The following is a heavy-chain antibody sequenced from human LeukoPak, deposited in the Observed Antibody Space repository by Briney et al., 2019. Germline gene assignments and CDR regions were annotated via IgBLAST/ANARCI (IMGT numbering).Heavy chain of an antibody. J-gene: IGHJ6*02. V-gene: IGHV1-18*01. CDR1: GYTFTSYG. CDR2: ISAYNGNT. CDR3: ARDNGYCSSTSCPYPYYYYGMDV. D-gene: IGHD2-2*01. Sequence: ASVKVSCKASGYTFTSYGISWVRQAPGQGLEWMGWISAYNGNTNYAQKLQGRVTMTTDTSTSTAYMELRSLRSDDTAVYYCARDNGYCSSTSCPYPYYYYGMDVWGQGTTVTVPS.